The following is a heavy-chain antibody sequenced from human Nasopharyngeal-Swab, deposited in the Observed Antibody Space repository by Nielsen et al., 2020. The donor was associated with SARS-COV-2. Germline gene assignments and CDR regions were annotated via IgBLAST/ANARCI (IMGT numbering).Heavy chain of an antibody. CDR2: INHSGST. CDR3: ARGFPGAAAGTDY. Sequence: RQAPGKGLEWIGEINHSGSTNYNPSLKSRVTISVDTSKNQFSLKLSSMTAADTAVYYCARGFPGAAAGTDYWGQGTLVTVSS. D-gene: IGHD6-13*01. J-gene: IGHJ4*02. V-gene: IGHV4-34*01.